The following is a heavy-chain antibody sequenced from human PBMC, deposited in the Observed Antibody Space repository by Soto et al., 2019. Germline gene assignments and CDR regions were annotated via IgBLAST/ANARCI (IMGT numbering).Heavy chain of an antibody. CDR2: INPNNGAT. CDR3: ASHDPGARFDP. CDR1: RYIFTAYF. J-gene: IGHJ5*02. V-gene: IGHV1-2*02. Sequence: QVQLVPSGAEVKKPGASVKVSCKAPRYIFTAYFMHWVRQAPGQGLEWMGWINPNNGATHYGLSFQGRVTMTGETAISTAYMELSSLRSDDTAVYYCASHDPGARFDPWGQGTLVIVSS. D-gene: IGHD1-1*01.